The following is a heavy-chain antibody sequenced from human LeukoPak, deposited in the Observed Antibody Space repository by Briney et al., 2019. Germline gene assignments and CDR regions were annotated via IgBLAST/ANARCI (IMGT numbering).Heavy chain of an antibody. D-gene: IGHD3-9*01. V-gene: IGHV1-8*01. CDR2: MNPNSGST. CDR1: GYTFTSYD. Sequence: ASVKVFCKASGYTFTSYDINWVRQATGQGLEWMGWMNPNSGSTGYAQKFQGRVTMTRNTSISTAYTELSSLRSEDTAVYYCARGYFDWLLPPSFDYWGQGTLVTASS. CDR3: ARGYFDWLLPPSFDY. J-gene: IGHJ4*02.